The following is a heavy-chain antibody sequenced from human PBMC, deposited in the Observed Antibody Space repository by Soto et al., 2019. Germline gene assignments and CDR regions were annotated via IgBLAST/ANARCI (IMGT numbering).Heavy chain of an antibody. CDR1: GFSFNIFA. V-gene: IGHV3-23*01. J-gene: IGHJ4*02. CDR2: ISGGGGST. CDR3: AKDPTSYDSSAQFDS. D-gene: IGHD3-22*01. Sequence: EVKLLESGRRLVQPGGSLRLSCAASGFSFNIFAMNWVRQAPGQGLEWVSGISGGGGSTYYADSVKGRFTISRDNSNNTLYLQMNSLRAEDTAVYYCAKDPTSYDSSAQFDSWGQGTLVTVSS.